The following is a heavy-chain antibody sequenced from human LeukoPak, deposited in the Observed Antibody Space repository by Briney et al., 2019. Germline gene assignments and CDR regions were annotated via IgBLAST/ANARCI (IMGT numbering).Heavy chain of an antibody. CDR3: ARDYSGGYYDSSGYPRAFDI. D-gene: IGHD3-22*01. Sequence: EASVKVSCKASGGTFSSYAISWVRQAPGQGLEWMGRIIPILGIANYAQKFQGRVTITADKSTSTAYMELSSPRSEDTAVYYCARDYSGGYYDSSGYPRAFDIWGQGTMVTVSS. CDR2: IIPILGIA. V-gene: IGHV1-69*04. J-gene: IGHJ3*02. CDR1: GGTFSSYA.